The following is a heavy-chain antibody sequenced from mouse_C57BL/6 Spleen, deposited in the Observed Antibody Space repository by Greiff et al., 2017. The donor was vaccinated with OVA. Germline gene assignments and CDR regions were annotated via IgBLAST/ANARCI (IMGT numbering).Heavy chain of an antibody. CDR2: INPNYGTT. Sequence: EVQRVESGPELVKPGASVKISCKASGYSFTDYHMNWVKQSHGKSLEWIGVINPNYGTTSYNQKFKGKATLTVDQSSSTAYMQLNSLTSEDSAVYYCARSGDDYDYFDYWGQGTTLTVSS. J-gene: IGHJ2*01. V-gene: IGHV1-39*01. D-gene: IGHD2-4*01. CDR1: GYSFTDYH. CDR3: ARSGDDYDYFDY.